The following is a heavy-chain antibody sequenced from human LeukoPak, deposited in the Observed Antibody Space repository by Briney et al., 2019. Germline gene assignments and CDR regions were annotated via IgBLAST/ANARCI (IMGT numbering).Heavy chain of an antibody. CDR1: GGTFSSYA. CDR2: IIPILGIA. D-gene: IGHD5-24*01. Sequence: GASVKVSCKASGGTFSSYAISWVRQAPGQGLEWMGRIIPILGIANYAQKFQGRVTITADKSTSTAYMELSSLRSEDTAVYYCARDHLEMATIGFDYWGQGTLVTVSS. J-gene: IGHJ4*02. V-gene: IGHV1-69*04. CDR3: ARDHLEMATIGFDY.